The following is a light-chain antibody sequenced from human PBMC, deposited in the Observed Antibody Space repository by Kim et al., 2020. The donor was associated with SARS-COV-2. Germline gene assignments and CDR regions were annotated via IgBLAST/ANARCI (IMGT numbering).Light chain of an antibody. J-gene: IGLJ3*02. CDR1: ISNIQNNY. CDR2: RND. Sequence: QSVLTQPPSVSGTPGQRVTISCSGGISNIQNNYAHWFQQLPGMAPKLLLFRNDQRPSGVPDRFSGSKSGASASLAISGLRFEDEADYFCAAWDVTRGWVFGGGTQLTVL. V-gene: IGLV1-47*01. CDR3: AAWDVTRGWV.